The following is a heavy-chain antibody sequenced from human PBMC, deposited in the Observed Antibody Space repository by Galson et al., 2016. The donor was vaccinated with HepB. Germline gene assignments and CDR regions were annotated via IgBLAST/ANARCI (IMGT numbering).Heavy chain of an antibody. D-gene: IGHD5-24*01. CDR2: IKQDGSEK. CDR3: ARAIATSY. Sequence: SLRLSCAASGFTFSSFWMSWVRPAPGKGLEWVANIKQDGSEKSYVDSVKGRFTISRDNAKNSLFLQMNSLRADDTAVYYCARAIATSYWGQGALVTVSS. V-gene: IGHV3-7*05. CDR1: GFTFSSFW. J-gene: IGHJ4*02.